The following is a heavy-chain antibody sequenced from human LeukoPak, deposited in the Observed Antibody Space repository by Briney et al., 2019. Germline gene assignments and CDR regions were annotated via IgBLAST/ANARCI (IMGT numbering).Heavy chain of an antibody. CDR3: ARDSGYEYWYFDL. V-gene: IGHV4-31*03. CDR2: IYYSGST. D-gene: IGHD5-12*01. Sequence: ASQTLSLTCTVSGGSISSGGYYWSWIRQHPGKGLGWIGYIYYSGSTYYNPSLKSRVTISVDTSKNQFSLKLSSVTAADTAVYYCARDSGYEYWYFDLWGRGTLVTVSS. CDR1: GGSISSGGYY. J-gene: IGHJ2*01.